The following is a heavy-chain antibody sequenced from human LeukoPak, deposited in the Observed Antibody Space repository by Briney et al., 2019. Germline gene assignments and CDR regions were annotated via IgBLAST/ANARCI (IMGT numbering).Heavy chain of an antibody. CDR3: TRDRGANNLYDY. J-gene: IGHJ4*02. CDR2: FRSKAYGETA. Sequence: PGGSLRLSCTASGFTFGDYAMSWIRQAPRKGLEWVGFFRSKAYGETADYAESVKCRFTISRDDSTAIDYLQLNSLKTEDTAVYHCTRDRGANNLYDYWGQGTLVTVSS. V-gene: IGHV3-49*03. CDR1: GFTFGDYA. D-gene: IGHD1/OR15-1a*01.